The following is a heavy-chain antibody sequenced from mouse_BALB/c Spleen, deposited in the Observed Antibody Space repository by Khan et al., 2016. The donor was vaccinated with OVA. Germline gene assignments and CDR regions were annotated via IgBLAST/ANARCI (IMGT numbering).Heavy chain of an antibody. Sequence: EVQLQESGPGLVKPSQSLSLTCSVTGYSITSGYYWNWIRQFPGNKLEWMGYMRHGGTFNYNPTLKNRTSITGDTSKTTSFLKLNSVTTEDRATYYFASAVRWFDYWGQGTPVTVSA. CDR2: MRHGGTF. CDR1: GYSITSGYY. CDR3: ASAVRWFDY. D-gene: IGHD2-14*01. V-gene: IGHV3-6*02. J-gene: IGHJ3*01.